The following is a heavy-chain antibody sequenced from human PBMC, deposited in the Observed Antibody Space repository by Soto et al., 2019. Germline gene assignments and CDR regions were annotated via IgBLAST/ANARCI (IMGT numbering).Heavy chain of an antibody. CDR1: GYTFTSYY. D-gene: IGHD6-6*01. V-gene: IGHV1-46*01. Sequence: ASVKVSCKASGYTFTSYYMHWVRQAPGQGLEWMGIINPSGGSTSYAQKFQGRVTMTRDTSTSTVYMELSSLRSEDTAVYYCARDETIAARPAPRHFDYWGQGTLVTVSS. CDR2: INPSGGST. CDR3: ARDETIAARPAPRHFDY. J-gene: IGHJ4*02.